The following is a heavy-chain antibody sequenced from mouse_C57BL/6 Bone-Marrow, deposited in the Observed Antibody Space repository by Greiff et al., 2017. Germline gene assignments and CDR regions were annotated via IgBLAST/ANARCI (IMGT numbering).Heavy chain of an antibody. V-gene: IGHV1-81*01. CDR1: GYTFTSYG. D-gene: IGHD4-1*01. CDR2: IYPRSGNT. J-gene: IGHJ3*01. CDR3: ARRGSNWGAWFAY. Sequence: ESGAELARPGASVKLSCKASGYTFTSYGISWVKQRTGQGLEWIGEIYPRSGNTYYNEKFKGKATLTADKSSSTAYMELRSLTSEDSAVYFCARRGSNWGAWFAYWGQGTLVTVSA.